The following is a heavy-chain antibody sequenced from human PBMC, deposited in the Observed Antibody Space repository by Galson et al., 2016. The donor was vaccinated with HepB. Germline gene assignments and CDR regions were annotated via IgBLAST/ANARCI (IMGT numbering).Heavy chain of an antibody. CDR2: ISHDGSNE. CDR3: ARVAVRGVIVDYFEY. J-gene: IGHJ4*02. D-gene: IGHD3-10*01. Sequence: SLRLSCAASGFIFSNYAMHWVRQAPGKGLEWVAVISHDGSNEYFADSVKGRFTISRDNSKNRLDLQMNSLRAEDTAVYYCARVAVRGVIVDYFEYWGQGTLVTVSS. V-gene: IGHV3-30*04. CDR1: GFIFSNYA.